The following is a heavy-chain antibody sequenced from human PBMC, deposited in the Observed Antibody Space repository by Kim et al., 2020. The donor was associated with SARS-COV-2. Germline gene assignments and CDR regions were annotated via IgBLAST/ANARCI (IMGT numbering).Heavy chain of an antibody. D-gene: IGHD2-2*01. Sequence: KYAQKCQDRVTMTTDTSTNTAYMELKSLRSDDTAVYYCARGQHAGYQTFDFWGQGTLVTISS. V-gene: IGHV1-18*01. CDR3: ARGQHAGYQTFDF. J-gene: IGHJ4*02.